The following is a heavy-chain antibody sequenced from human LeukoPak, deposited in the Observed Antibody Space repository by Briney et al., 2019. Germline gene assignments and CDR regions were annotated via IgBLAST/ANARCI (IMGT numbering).Heavy chain of an antibody. CDR3: ARDGGSSGYRKTHFDY. V-gene: IGHV3-74*01. D-gene: IGHD5-12*01. CDR1: GFTFSSYW. CDR2: INSDGSST. Sequence: PGGSLRLSCAASGFTFSSYWMHWVRQAPGKGLVWVSRINSDGSSTSYADSVKGRFTISRDNAKNSLYLQMNSLRAEDTAVYYCARDGGSSGYRKTHFDYWGQGTLVTVSS. J-gene: IGHJ4*02.